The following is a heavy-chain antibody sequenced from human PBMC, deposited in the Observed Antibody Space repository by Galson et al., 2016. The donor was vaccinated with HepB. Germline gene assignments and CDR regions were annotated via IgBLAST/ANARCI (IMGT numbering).Heavy chain of an antibody. CDR2: LSRDGYSA. CDR3: TILRGGNY. V-gene: IGHV3-64D*09. D-gene: IGHD3-16*01. J-gene: IGHJ4*02. CDR1: GFTFTSFA. Sequence: SLRLSCAASGFTFTSFAMHWVRQAPGMGLEYVSGLSRDGYSADYADSVKGRFTVSRDISKSTLYLQMNSLRPEDTALYYCTILRGGNYWGQGTQVTVAS.